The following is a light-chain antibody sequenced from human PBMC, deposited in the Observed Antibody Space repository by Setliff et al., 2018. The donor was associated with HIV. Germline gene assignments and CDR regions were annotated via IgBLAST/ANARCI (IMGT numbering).Light chain of an antibody. Sequence: SSLPQPASVSGSPGQPITISCAGTGSAVGGYNYVSWYQQHPGKAPKLMIYDVSNRHSGVANRGAGSKSGHTASLTISGLQAEDEADYYCSSYTSSNTGVFGTGTKVTVL. J-gene: IGLJ1*01. CDR3: SSYTSSNTGV. V-gene: IGLV2-14*03. CDR2: DVS. CDR1: GSAVGGYNY.